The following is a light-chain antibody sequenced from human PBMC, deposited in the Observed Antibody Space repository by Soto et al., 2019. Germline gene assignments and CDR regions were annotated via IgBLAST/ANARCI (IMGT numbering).Light chain of an antibody. CDR3: QQRSNWPSIT. CDR1: QSVSNNY. CDR2: DAS. V-gene: IGKV3-11*01. J-gene: IGKJ5*01. Sequence: ILLMQSPVPLSLSPAGGATLACWSIQSVSNNYLAWYQQKPGQAPRLLIYDASNRATGIPARFSGSGSGTDFTLTICSLEPKKFAVYYRQQRSNWPSITFGQGTRLEIK.